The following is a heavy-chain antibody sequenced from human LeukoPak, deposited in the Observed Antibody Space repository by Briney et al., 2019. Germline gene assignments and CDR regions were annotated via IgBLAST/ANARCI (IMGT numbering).Heavy chain of an antibody. D-gene: IGHD6-13*01. V-gene: IGHV3-7*01. Sequence: GGSLRLSCAASGFTFSTYWMSWVRQALGKGLEWVANIKQDGSEKYYVDSVKGRFTISRDNAKNSLYLQMNSLRAEDTAMYYCARGSAGNDYWGQGTLVTVSS. CDR1: GFTFSTYW. CDR3: ARGSAGNDY. J-gene: IGHJ4*02. CDR2: IKQDGSEK.